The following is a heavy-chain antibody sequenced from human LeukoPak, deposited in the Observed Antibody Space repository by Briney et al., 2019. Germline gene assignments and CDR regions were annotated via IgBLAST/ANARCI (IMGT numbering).Heavy chain of an antibody. CDR1: GGSFSGYY. CDR3: ARGLRVGIQLWPNSRAFDI. J-gene: IGHJ3*02. Sequence: PSETLSLTCAVYGGSFSGYYWSWIRQPPGKGLEWIGEINHSGSTNYNPSLKSRVTISVDTSKNQFSLKLSSVTAADTAVYYCARGLRVGIQLWPNSRAFDIWGQGTMVTISS. D-gene: IGHD5-18*01. CDR2: INHSGST. V-gene: IGHV4-34*01.